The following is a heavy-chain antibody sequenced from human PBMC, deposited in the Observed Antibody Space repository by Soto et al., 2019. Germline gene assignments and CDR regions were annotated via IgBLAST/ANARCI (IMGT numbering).Heavy chain of an antibody. CDR3: AREGGESSDGLYYFDS. Sequence: SETLSLTCTVSGGSTSSDNYWSWIRQPPGKGLEWIGHIYYSGNTDYNPSLKSRLAISIDTSKNQFSLKLSSVTAADTAVYFCAREGGESSDGLYYFDSWGQGSLVTVYS. D-gene: IGHD3-16*01. V-gene: IGHV4-30-4*01. CDR1: GGSTSSDNY. CDR2: IYYSGNT. J-gene: IGHJ4*02.